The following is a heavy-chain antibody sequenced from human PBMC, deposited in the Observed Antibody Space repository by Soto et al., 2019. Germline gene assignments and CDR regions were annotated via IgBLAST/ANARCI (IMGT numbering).Heavy chain of an antibody. CDR2: VYHNGNA. Sequence: PSETLSLTCTVSGGSISTPGYSWSWIRQPPGKAREWIGYVYHNGNAYPKPSLKSRVTISRDGGKNQFSLKMRSVTAADTGLSYCAASPYYYYGLDVWGQGTTVTVSS. CDR1: GGSISTPGYS. J-gene: IGHJ6*02. V-gene: IGHV4-30-2*01. CDR3: AASPYYYYGLDV. D-gene: IGHD3-10*01.